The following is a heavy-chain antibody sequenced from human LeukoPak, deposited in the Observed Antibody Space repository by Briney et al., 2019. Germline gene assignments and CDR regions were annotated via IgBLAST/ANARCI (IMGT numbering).Heavy chain of an antibody. V-gene: IGHV3-7*01. CDR3: ARAGDVGTTDY. J-gene: IGHJ4*02. CDR1: GFTFGIYW. D-gene: IGHD1-1*01. CDR2: INQDGREK. Sequence: PGGSLRLSCAASGFTFGIYWMSWVRQAPGKGLEWVANINQDGREKYYVDSVEGRLTISRDNAKNSLYLQMNSLRVEDTAVYYCARAGDVGTTDYWGQGTLVTVSS.